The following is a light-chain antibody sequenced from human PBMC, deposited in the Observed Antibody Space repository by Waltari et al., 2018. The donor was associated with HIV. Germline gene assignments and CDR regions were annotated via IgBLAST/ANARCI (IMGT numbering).Light chain of an antibody. J-gene: IGLJ1*01. CDR3: TSYTSISTLV. V-gene: IGLV2-14*01. CDR2: EVT. CDR1: SSDIGAYNY. Sequence: QSALTQPASVSGSPGQSITISCTGTSSDIGAYNYASWYQHHPGKVPNLLIYEVTNRPSGVSHRCSGSKSGNTASLTISGLQAEDEADFYCTSYTSISTLVFGTGTKVTVL.